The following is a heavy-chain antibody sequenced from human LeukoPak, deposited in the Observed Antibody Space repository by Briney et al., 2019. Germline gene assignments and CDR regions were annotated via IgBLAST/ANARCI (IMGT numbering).Heavy chain of an antibody. CDR1: GFTFSSYD. CDR2: ISYDGSNK. CDR3: AKALMTTAAFGV. Sequence: GGSLRLSCAASGFTFSSYDIHWVRQAPGKGLEWVAVISYDGSNKYFADSVKGRFTISRDNAKNSLYLQMNSLRPEDTAVYYCAKALMTTAAFGVWGQGTMVTVSS. D-gene: IGHD4-11*01. J-gene: IGHJ3*01. V-gene: IGHV3-30*18.